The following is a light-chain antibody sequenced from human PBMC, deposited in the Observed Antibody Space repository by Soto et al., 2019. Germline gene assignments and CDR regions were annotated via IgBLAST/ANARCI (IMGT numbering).Light chain of an antibody. CDR2: VAF. J-gene: IGKJ4*01. V-gene: IGKV3-15*01. CDR1: LTIRNT. CDR3: QQYNSWPLT. Sequence: EIVMTQSPATLSVSPGERATLSCRSSLTIRNTLAWYKQKPGQVPRLLIYVAFTMATDIPARFSGSGSGTDFTLTISSLQSEDFAFYYCQQYNSWPLTFGGGTNVEIK.